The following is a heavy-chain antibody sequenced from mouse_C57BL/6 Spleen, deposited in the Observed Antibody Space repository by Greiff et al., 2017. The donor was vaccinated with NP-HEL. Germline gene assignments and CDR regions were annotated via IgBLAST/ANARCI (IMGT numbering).Heavy chain of an antibody. V-gene: IGHV1-76*01. CDR3: ARGGGTLYYFDY. CDR2: IYPGSGNT. Sequence: QVQLQQSGAELVRPGASVKLSCKASGYTFTDYYINWVKQRPGQGLEWIARIYPGSGNTYYNEKFKGKATLTAEKSSSTAYMQLSSLTSEDSAVYFCARGGGTLYYFDYWGQGTTLTVSS. J-gene: IGHJ2*01. D-gene: IGHD4-1*01. CDR1: GYTFTDYY.